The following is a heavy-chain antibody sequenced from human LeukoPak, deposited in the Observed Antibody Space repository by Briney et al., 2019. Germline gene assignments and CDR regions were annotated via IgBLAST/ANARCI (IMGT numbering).Heavy chain of an antibody. CDR2: IYYSGST. J-gene: IGHJ4*02. Sequence: SQTLSLTCTVSGGSISSGDYYWGWIRQPPGKGLEWIGYIYYSGSTYYNPSLKSRVTISVDTSKNQFSLKLSSVTAADTAVYYCARASTLYGDYPDYWGQGTLVTVSS. CDR3: ARASTLYGDYPDY. V-gene: IGHV4-30-4*08. CDR1: GGSISSGDYY. D-gene: IGHD4-17*01.